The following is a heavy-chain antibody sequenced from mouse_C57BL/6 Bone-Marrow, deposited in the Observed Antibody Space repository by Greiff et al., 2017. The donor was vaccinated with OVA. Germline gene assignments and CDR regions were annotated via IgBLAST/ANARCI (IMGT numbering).Heavy chain of an antibody. CDR3: ARPDYYGSSPDV. Sequence: EVNVVESGGDLVKPGGSLKLSCAASGFTFSSYGMSWVRQTPDKRLEWVATISSGGSYTYYPDSVKGRFTISRDNAKNTLYLQMSSLKSEDTAMYYCARPDYYGSSPDVWGTGTTVTVSS. J-gene: IGHJ1*03. CDR1: GFTFSSYG. CDR2: ISSGGSYT. D-gene: IGHD1-1*01. V-gene: IGHV5-6*01.